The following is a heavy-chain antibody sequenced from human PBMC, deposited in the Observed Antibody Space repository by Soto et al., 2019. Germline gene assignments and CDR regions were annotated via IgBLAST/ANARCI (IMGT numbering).Heavy chain of an antibody. V-gene: IGHV1-3*05. CDR1: GYTFTSYA. Sequence: QVQLVQSGAEEKKPGASVKVSCTASGYTFTSYAMHWVRQSPGQRLEWMGWINAGNGNTKYSQKFQGRVTITRDTSASTAYRELSSLISEDTAVYYCARSIVVVTALDYWGQGTLVTVSS. CDR3: ARSIVVVTALDY. D-gene: IGHD2-21*02. CDR2: INAGNGNT. J-gene: IGHJ4*02.